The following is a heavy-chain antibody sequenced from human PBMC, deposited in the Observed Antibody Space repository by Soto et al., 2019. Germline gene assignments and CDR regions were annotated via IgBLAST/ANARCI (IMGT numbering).Heavy chain of an antibody. CDR1: GFTFSSYA. Sequence: GSLRLSCAASGFTFSSYAMHWVRQAPGKGLEWVAVISYDGSNKYYADSVKGRFTISRDNSKNTLYLQMNSLRAEDTAVYYCARDPSPYDFWSGYQGWFDPWGQGTLVTVSS. J-gene: IGHJ5*02. CDR2: ISYDGSNK. CDR3: ARDPSPYDFWSGYQGWFDP. D-gene: IGHD3-3*01. V-gene: IGHV3-30-3*01.